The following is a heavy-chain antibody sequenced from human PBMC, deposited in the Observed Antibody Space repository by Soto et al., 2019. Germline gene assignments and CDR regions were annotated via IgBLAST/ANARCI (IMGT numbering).Heavy chain of an antibody. CDR3: ARTVTTVTTPYYFDY. J-gene: IGHJ4*02. V-gene: IGHV3-30-3*01. Sequence: QVQLVESGGGVVQPGRSLRLSCAASGFTFNNYAMHWVRQAPGKGLEWVAVVSYDGSNKYYADSVKGRFTISRDNSKDPLYLQLNSLRAEDTAVFYCARTVTTVTTPYYFDYWGQGTLVTVSS. D-gene: IGHD4-17*01. CDR1: GFTFNNYA. CDR2: VSYDGSNK.